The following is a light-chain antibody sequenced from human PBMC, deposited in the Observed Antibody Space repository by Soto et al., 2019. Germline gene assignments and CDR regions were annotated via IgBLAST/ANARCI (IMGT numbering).Light chain of an antibody. CDR2: DAS. CDR1: QSVSSY. Sequence: EIVLTQSPATLSLSPGERATLSCRASQSVSSYLAWYQQKPGQAPRHLIYDASNRATSIPARFSGSGSGTDFTLNISSLEPEDFAVYFCPQRSNWPPAITFGQGTRLEIK. V-gene: IGKV3-11*01. CDR3: PQRSNWPPAIT. J-gene: IGKJ5*01.